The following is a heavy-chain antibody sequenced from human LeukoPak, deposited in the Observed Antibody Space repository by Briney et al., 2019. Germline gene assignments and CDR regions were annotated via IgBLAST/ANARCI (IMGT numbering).Heavy chain of an antibody. CDR1: GFTFSNHW. Sequence: GGSLRLSCEASGFTFSNHWMHWVRQAPGKGLVWVSVISKDGSTSVYADSVRGRLTISRDNAKNTLYLQMNSLRVEDTAVYYCARRGAVAGTFDYWGQGTLVTVSS. J-gene: IGHJ4*02. CDR2: ISKDGSTS. D-gene: IGHD6-19*01. CDR3: ARRGAVAGTFDY. V-gene: IGHV3-74*01.